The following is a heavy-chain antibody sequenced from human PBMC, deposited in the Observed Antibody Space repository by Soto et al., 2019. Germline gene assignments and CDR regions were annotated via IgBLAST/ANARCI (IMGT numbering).Heavy chain of an antibody. CDR1: GFTFRSYG. CDR2: IWYDGSNK. CDR3: ARDRGTYSDRSRFGYFEY. D-gene: IGHD1-26*01. J-gene: IGHJ4*02. Sequence: GGSLRLSCAASGFTFRSYGMHWVRQAPGKGLEWVAVIWYDGSNKYYADSVKGRFTISRDNSRNTLYLQMGSLSAEDTAVYYCARDRGTYSDRSRFGYFEYWGQGTLVTVSS. V-gene: IGHV3-33*01.